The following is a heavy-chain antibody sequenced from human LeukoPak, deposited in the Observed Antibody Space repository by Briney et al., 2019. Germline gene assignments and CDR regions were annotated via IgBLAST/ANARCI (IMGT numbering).Heavy chain of an antibody. V-gene: IGHV4-59*12. J-gene: IGHJ4*01. Sequence: SETLSLTCTVSGGSISSYYWSWIRQPPGKGLEWIGEIYHSGSTNYNPSLKSRVTISVDKSNNQVSLKLSSVTAADTALYYCAREHTYGSGSYYLDYWGQGTLVTVSS. CDR1: GGSISSYY. CDR3: AREHTYGSGSYYLDY. D-gene: IGHD3-10*01. CDR2: IYHSGST.